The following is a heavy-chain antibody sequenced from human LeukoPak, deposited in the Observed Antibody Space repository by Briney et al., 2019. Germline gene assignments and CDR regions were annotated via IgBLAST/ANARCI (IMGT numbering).Heavy chain of an antibody. CDR1: GYTFTSYG. Sequence: ASVKVSCKASGYTFTSYGISWVRQAPGQGLEWMGRSSAYNGNTNYAQKLQGRVTMTTDTSTSTAYMELRSLRSDDTAVYYCATGAYYDILTGPPPANYWGQGTLVTVSS. CDR2: SSAYNGNT. CDR3: ATGAYYDILTGPPPANY. D-gene: IGHD3-9*01. V-gene: IGHV1-18*01. J-gene: IGHJ4*02.